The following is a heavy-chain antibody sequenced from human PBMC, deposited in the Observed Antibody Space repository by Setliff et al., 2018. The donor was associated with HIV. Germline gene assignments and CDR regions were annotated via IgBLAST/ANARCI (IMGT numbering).Heavy chain of an antibody. Sequence: SETLSLTCTVSGGSISSGGYYWSWIRQHPGKGLEWIGYIYYSGSTYYNPSLKSRVSISVDTSKNQLSLKLSSVTAADTAVYYCARGVDGSYRKFFDNWGQGTLVTVSS. D-gene: IGHD1-26*01. CDR3: ARGVDGSYRKFFDN. CDR1: GGSISSGGYY. V-gene: IGHV4-31*03. J-gene: IGHJ4*02. CDR2: IYYSGST.